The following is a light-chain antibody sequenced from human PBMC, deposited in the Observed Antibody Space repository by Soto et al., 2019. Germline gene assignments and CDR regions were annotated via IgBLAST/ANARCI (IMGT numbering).Light chain of an antibody. J-gene: IGLJ3*02. Sequence: QSALTQPASVSGSPGQSITISCTGTSSDVGGYNYVSWYQQHPGKAPKLMIYDVSNRPSGVSNRFSGSKSGNTASLTISGIQAEDEADYYCSSYTSSSTWVFGGGTKLTVL. CDR1: SSDVGGYNY. V-gene: IGLV2-14*01. CDR3: SSYTSSSTWV. CDR2: DVS.